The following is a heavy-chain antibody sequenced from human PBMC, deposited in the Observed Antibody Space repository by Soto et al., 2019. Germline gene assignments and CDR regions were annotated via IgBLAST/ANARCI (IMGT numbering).Heavy chain of an antibody. CDR1: GFTIIDHY. J-gene: IGHJ4*02. Sequence: PVGLLRLSCTAAGFTIIDHYRSWIRKAQGKGLEWLSYMSSSSSYIQYADSVKGRFTIPRDNAKNSLFLQMNSLRAEDTAVYYCARVLGRNKDFGDRISEYWGQGTLVTVSS. D-gene: IGHD4-17*01. CDR2: MSSSSSYI. CDR3: ARVLGRNKDFGDRISEY. V-gene: IGHV3-11*05.